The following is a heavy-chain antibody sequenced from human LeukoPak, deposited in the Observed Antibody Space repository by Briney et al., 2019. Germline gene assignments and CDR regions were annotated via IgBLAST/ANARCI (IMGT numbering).Heavy chain of an antibody. CDR2: IIPILGIA. J-gene: IGHJ4*02. CDR3: ARMPLGYCSGGSCYYFDY. CDR1: GGTFSSYA. V-gene: IGHV1-69*04. Sequence: ASVKVSCKASGGTFSSYATSWVRQAPGQGLEWMGRIIPILGIANYAQKFQGRVTITADKSTSTAYMELSSLRSEDTAVYYCARMPLGYCSGGSCYYFDYWGQGTLVTVSS. D-gene: IGHD2-15*01.